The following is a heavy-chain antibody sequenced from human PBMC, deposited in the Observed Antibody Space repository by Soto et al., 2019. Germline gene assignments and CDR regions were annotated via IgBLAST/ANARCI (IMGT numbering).Heavy chain of an antibody. J-gene: IGHJ4*02. D-gene: IGHD3-22*01. Sequence: ASLKVSRQAFGYTLTSYDINWVGQATGQGLEWVGWMNPNSGNTGYAQKFPGRITMTRNTPISTAYMELSSLRSEDTAVYYCARDYYDSSGYYYEYYFDYWGQGTLVTVSS. V-gene: IGHV1-8*01. CDR3: ARDYYDSSGYYYEYYFDY. CDR2: MNPNSGNT. CDR1: GYTLTSYD.